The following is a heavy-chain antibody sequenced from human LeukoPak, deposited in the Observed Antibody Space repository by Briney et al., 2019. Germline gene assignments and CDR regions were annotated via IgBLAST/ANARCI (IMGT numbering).Heavy chain of an antibody. CDR3: ARDPYSGGYGDYYYYYMDV. V-gene: IGHV3-21*01. D-gene: IGHD1-26*01. CDR2: ITSSGTYI. Sequence: GGSLRLSCAASGFTFSSYAMSWVRQAPGKAMEWVSSITSSGTYIFYADSVRGRFTISRDNAKNSLYLQINSLRAEDTAVYYCARDPYSGGYGDYYYYYMDVWGKGTTVTVTS. J-gene: IGHJ6*03. CDR1: GFTFSSYA.